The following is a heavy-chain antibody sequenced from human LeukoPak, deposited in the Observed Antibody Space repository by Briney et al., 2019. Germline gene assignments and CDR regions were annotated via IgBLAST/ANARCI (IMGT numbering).Heavy chain of an antibody. D-gene: IGHD2-8*01. CDR2: INSSGSTI. V-gene: IGHV3-48*03. J-gene: IGHJ6*03. CDR3: ARAPFYCTNGVCYYYYYYMDV. CDR1: GFTFSSYE. Sequence: GGSLRLSCAASGFTFSSYEMNWVRQAPGKGLEWVSYINSSGSTIYYADSVKGRFTVSRDNAKNSLYLQMNSLRAEDTAVYYCARAPFYCTNGVCYYYYYYMDVWGKGTTVTVSS.